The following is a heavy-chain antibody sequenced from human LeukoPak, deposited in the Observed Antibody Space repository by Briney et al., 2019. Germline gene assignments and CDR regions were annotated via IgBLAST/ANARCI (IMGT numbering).Heavy chain of an antibody. CDR3: ARDPYYYDSSEYFDY. D-gene: IGHD3-22*01. V-gene: IGHV1-18*01. J-gene: IGHJ4*02. CDR2: ISAYNGNT. Sequence: ASVKVSCKASGYNFFTYNINWVRPAPGQGLAWIGYISAYNGNTNYAQKFQGRVTMTTDTSTSTAYMDLRSLKSDDTAVYYCARDPYYYDSSEYFDYWGQGTLVTVSS. CDR1: GYNFFTYN.